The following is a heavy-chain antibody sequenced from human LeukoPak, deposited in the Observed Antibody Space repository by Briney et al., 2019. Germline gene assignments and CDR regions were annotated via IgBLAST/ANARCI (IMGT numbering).Heavy chain of an antibody. Sequence: GGSLRLSCAASGFTFSSNTMNWVRQAPGKGLEWVSSISSSSRYMNYADSVRGRFTISRENAKNSLYLQMNSLRAEDTAVYYCASEDYYDSSAYYYRNFQHWGQGTLVTVSS. J-gene: IGHJ1*01. CDR3: ASEDYYDSSAYYYRNFQH. D-gene: IGHD3-22*01. CDR2: ISSSSRYM. CDR1: GFTFSSNT. V-gene: IGHV3-21*01.